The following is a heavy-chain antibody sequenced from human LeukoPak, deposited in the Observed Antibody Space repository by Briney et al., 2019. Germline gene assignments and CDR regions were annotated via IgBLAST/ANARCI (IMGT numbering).Heavy chain of an antibody. CDR2: IYYSGST. J-gene: IGHJ3*02. V-gene: IGHV4-59*01. D-gene: IGHD3-10*01. Sequence: SETLSLTCTVSGGSISSYYGTWIRQPPGKGLEWIGYIYYSGSTNYNPSLKSRVTISVDTSKNQFSLKLSSVTAADTAVYYCARATLLWFGELLPGAFDIWGQGTMVTVSS. CDR3: ARATLLWFGELLPGAFDI. CDR1: GGSISSYY.